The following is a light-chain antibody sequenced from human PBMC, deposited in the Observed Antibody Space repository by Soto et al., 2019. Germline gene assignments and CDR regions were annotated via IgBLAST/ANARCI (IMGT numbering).Light chain of an antibody. J-gene: IGKJ1*01. CDR3: RLPANLLGA. V-gene: IGKV1-8*01. CDR1: QGISSY. CDR2: KAS. Sequence: MTPYPSSLSASPGDRVTITCRAIQGISSYLAWYQQKPGKAPKLLIYKASTLNIGFPSRFSGSVAVRDCTLCYTGLQPKGVVSSYSRLPANLLGAFRQGTKVEIK.